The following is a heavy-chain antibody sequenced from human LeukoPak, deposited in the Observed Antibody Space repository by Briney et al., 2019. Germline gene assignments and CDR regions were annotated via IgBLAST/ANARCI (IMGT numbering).Heavy chain of an antibody. CDR1: GGSISSSSYY. CDR2: IYYSGST. V-gene: IGHV4-39*07. Sequence: SETLSLTCTVSGGSISSSSYYWGWIRQPPGKGLEWIGSIYYSGSTNYNPSLKSRVTISVDTSKNQFSLKLSSVTAADTAVYYCARAGYDFWSGLRWFDPWGQGTLVTVPS. D-gene: IGHD3-3*01. CDR3: ARAGYDFWSGLRWFDP. J-gene: IGHJ5*02.